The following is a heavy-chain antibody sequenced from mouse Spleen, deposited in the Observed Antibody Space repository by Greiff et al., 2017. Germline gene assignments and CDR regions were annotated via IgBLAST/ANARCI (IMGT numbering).Heavy chain of an antibody. V-gene: IGHV1-62-2*01. J-gene: IGHJ4*01. D-gene: IGHD1-1*01. Sequence: VKLVESGAELVKPGASVKLSCKASGYTFTEYIIHWVKQRSGQGLEWIGWFYPGSGSIKYNEKFKDKATLTADKSSSTVYMELSRLTSEDSAVYFCARHGSDYYGSHYYAMDYWGQGTSVTVSS. CDR3: ARHGSDYYGSHYYAMDY. CDR2: FYPGSGSI. CDR1: GYTFTEYI.